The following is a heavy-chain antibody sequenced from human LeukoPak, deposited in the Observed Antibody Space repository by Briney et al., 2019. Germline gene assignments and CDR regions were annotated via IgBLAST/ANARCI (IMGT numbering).Heavy chain of an antibody. D-gene: IGHD2-2*01. V-gene: IGHV3-15*01. Sequence: GGTLRLSCAASGFTFSNAWMSWVRQAPGKGLEWVGRIKSKTDGGTTDYAAPVKGRFTISRDDSKNTLYLQMNSLKTEDTAVYYCTTDLISVGCSSTSCYAEGYYYYYMDVWGKGTTVTVSS. J-gene: IGHJ6*03. CDR2: IKSKTDGGTT. CDR3: TTDLISVGCSSTSCYAEGYYYYYMDV. CDR1: GFTFSNAW.